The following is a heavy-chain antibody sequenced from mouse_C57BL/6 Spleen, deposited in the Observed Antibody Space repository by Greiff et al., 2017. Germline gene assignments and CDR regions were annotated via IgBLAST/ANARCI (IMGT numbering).Heavy chain of an antibody. V-gene: IGHV5-4*01. CDR2: ISDGGSYT. CDR1: GFTFSSYA. Sequence: EVKLVESGGGLVKPGGSLKLSCAASGFTFSSYAMSWVRQTPEKRLEWVATISDGGSYTYYPDNVKGRFTISRDNAKNNLYLQMSHLKSEDTAMYYCAREGFSHYYGSSYGRYFDVWGTGTTVTVSS. CDR3: AREGFSHYYGSSYGRYFDV. D-gene: IGHD1-1*01. J-gene: IGHJ1*03.